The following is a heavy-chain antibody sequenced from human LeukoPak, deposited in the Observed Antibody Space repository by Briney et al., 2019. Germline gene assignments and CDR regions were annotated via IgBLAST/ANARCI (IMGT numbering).Heavy chain of an antibody. Sequence: PGGSLRLSCAASGFTFSSYAMSWVRQAPGKGLEWVSAISGSGGSTYYADSVKGRFTISRDNSKNTLYLQMNSLRAEDTAVYYCAKGGGRIFGVVFRGIDYWGQGTLVTVPS. V-gene: IGHV3-23*01. CDR3: AKGGGRIFGVVFRGIDY. CDR1: GFTFSSYA. J-gene: IGHJ4*02. D-gene: IGHD3-3*02. CDR2: ISGSGGST.